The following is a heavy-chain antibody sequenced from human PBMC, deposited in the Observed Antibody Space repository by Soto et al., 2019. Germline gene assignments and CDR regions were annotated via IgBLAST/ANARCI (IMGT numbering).Heavy chain of an antibody. Sequence: PGESLKISCKGSGYSFTSFWIGWVRQMPGKGLEWMGVIYPGDSDTKYSPSFQGQVTISADKSISTAYLQWSSLKASDTAMYYCARLGDTSLYYHYMDVWGKGTTVTVSS. V-gene: IGHV5-51*01. CDR2: IYPGDSDT. CDR3: ARLGDTSLYYHYMDV. J-gene: IGHJ6*03. CDR1: GYSFTSFW. D-gene: IGHD2-2*01.